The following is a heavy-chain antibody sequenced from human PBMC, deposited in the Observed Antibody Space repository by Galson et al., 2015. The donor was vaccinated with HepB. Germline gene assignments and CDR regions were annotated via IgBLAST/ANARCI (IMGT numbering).Heavy chain of an antibody. Sequence: SLRLSCAASGFTFSSYAMHWVRQAPGKGLEWVAVISYDGSNKYYADSVKGRFTISRDNSKNTLYLQMNSLRAEDTAVYYCAREGVVVAATLGAVAYYYYYGMDVWGQGTTVTVSS. CDR3: AREGVVVAATLGAVAYYYYYGMDV. CDR1: GFTFSSYA. V-gene: IGHV3-30-3*01. J-gene: IGHJ6*02. CDR2: ISYDGSNK. D-gene: IGHD2-15*01.